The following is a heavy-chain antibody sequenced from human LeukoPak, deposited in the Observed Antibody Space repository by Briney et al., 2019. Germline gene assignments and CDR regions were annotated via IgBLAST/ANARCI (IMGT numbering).Heavy chain of an antibody. CDR2: IRYGGSNK. CDR1: GFTFSSYG. D-gene: IGHD3-10*01. J-gene: IGHJ5*02. V-gene: IGHV3-30*02. CDR3: AKDPVRWLGGNWFDP. Sequence: GGSLRLSCAAAGFTFSSYGMRWVRQARGRGLGWVAFIRYGGSNKYYADSVKGRFTISRDNSKNTLSLQMNSLTAEDTAVYYCAKDPVRWLGGNWFDPWGEGTLVTVSS.